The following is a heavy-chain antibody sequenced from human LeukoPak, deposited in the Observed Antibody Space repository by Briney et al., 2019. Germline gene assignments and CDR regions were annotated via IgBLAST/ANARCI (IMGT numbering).Heavy chain of an antibody. D-gene: IGHD3-10*01. CDR3: ARERGGEVLWFGELLSPSWFDP. CDR1: GGSISSGDYY. J-gene: IGHJ5*02. Sequence: SETLSLTCTVSGGSISSGDYYWSWIRQPPGTGLEWIGYIYYSGSTYYNPSLKSRVTISVDTSKNQFSLKLSSVTAADTAVYYCARERGGEVLWFGELLSPSWFDPWGQGTLVTVSS. V-gene: IGHV4-30-4*01. CDR2: IYYSGST.